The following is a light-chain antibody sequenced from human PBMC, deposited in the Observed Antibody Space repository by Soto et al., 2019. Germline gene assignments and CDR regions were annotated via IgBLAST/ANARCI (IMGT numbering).Light chain of an antibody. CDR2: AAS. CDR1: QGIKIH. J-gene: IGKJ4*01. V-gene: IGKV1-17*01. Sequence: DTQMTQSPSSLSASVGDRVTITLRASQGIKIHLDWFQQKPGKAPKRLIYAASSLQSGVPSMFSGSGSGTEFTLTISVLQPEDFATYCCLQHESYPLTFGGGTKVQIK. CDR3: LQHESYPLT.